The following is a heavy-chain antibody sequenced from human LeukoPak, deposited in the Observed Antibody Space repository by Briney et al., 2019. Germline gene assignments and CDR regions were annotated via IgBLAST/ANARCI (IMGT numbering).Heavy chain of an antibody. CDR2: IHDSGST. J-gene: IGHJ5*02. D-gene: IGHD3-10*01. CDR1: GGSISSGDYH. V-gene: IGHV4-30-4*01. CDR3: ARGYGSGSYYYGWFDP. Sequence: SQTLSLTCTVSGGSISSGDYHWNWIRQPPGKGLEWIGFIHDSGSTYYNPSLKSRVTISRDISKKQFSLKLTSVTAADTAVYYCARGYGSGSYYYGWFDPWGQGTLVTVSS.